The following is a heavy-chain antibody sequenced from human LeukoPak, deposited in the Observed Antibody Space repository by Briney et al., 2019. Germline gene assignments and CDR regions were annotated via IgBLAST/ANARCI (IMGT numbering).Heavy chain of an antibody. CDR3: ARLYPLVSISTYHYHPLDV. J-gene: IGHJ6*02. Sequence: PSETLSLTCTVSGAPITNSYWGWIRQPPGKGLEWIGFIHFSGSTSSNPSLKSRVAMSVGTSKNQFSLRVTSVTAADTAVYYCARLYPLVSISTYHYHPLDVWGQGTTVTVS. CDR2: IHFSGST. V-gene: IGHV4-59*08. D-gene: IGHD2-8*02. CDR1: GAPITNSY.